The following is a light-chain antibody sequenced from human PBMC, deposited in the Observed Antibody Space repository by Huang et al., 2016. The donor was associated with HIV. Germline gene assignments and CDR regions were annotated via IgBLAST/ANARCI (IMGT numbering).Light chain of an antibody. J-gene: IGKJ3*01. CDR2: DAS. CDR3: QQRSAYPLS. CDR1: HDINTY. V-gene: IGKV1-9*01. Sequence: QLTQSPSSLSASIGDRVTIACRASHDINTYLAWYQQIPWRSPNLLIYDASTLQTGVPSRFGGFGSGTACSLTITGLQPDDIAVYYCQQRSAYPLSFGPGTTVD.